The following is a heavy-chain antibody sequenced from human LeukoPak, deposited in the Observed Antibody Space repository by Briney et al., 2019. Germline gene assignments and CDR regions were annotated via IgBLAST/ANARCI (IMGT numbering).Heavy chain of an antibody. CDR1: GFTLSIYW. J-gene: IGHJ3*02. CDR2: IKQDGSES. Sequence: GGSLRLSCAASGFTLSIYWMSWVRQAPGKGLEWVANIKQDGSESHYVDSVKGRFTISRDNAKNSLYLQMNGLRAEDTAVFYCARGGMVRRVMGAFDIWGQGTLVTVSS. CDR3: ARGGMVRRVMGAFDI. V-gene: IGHV3-7*01. D-gene: IGHD3-10*01.